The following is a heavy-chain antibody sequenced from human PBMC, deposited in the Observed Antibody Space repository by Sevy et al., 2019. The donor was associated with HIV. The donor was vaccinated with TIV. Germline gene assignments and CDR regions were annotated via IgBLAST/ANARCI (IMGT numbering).Heavy chain of an antibody. J-gene: IGHJ5*02. V-gene: IGHV3-23*01. CDR3: VKSSASSSWYSDNWFDP. D-gene: IGHD6-13*01. CDR1: GFTFSSYA. Sequence: GGSLRLSCAASGFTFSSYAMSWVRQAPGKGLEWVSAISGSGGSTYYADSVKGRFTISRDNSKNTLYLQMNSLRAEDTAVYYCVKSSASSSWYSDNWFDPWGQGTLVTVSS. CDR2: ISGSGGST.